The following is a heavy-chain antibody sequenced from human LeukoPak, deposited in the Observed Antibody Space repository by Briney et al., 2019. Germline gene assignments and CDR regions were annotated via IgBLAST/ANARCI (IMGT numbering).Heavy chain of an antibody. J-gene: IGHJ4*02. D-gene: IGHD2/OR15-2a*01. Sequence: GGSLRLSCAASGFTFSSYSMNWVRQAPGKGLEWVSYISSSSSTIYYADSVKGRFTISRDNTKNSLYLQMNSLRAEDTAVYYCATDIRPSMAPRIDYWGQGTLVTVSS. CDR2: ISSSSSTI. CDR3: ATDIRPSMAPRIDY. V-gene: IGHV3-48*04. CDR1: GFTFSSYS.